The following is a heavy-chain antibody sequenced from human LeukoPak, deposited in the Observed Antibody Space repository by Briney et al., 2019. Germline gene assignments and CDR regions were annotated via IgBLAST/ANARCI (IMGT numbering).Heavy chain of an antibody. D-gene: IGHD3-10*01. CDR1: GGSISSYD. CDR2: IHYSGST. J-gene: IGHJ6*02. CDR3: ARNYASGNYFDFYYYNMDV. Sequence: SETLSLTCTVSGGSISSYDWSWIRQPPGKGLEWIGYIHYSGSTNNNPSLKSRLTISIDTSKNQFSLKLSSVTAADTAVYYCARNYASGNYFDFYYYNMDVWGQGTTVTVSS. V-gene: IGHV4-59*01.